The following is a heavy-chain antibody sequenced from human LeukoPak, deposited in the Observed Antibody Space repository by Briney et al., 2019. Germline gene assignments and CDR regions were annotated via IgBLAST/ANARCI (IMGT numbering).Heavy chain of an antibody. D-gene: IGHD3-16*01. CDR3: ARAQPDFVWGSYPRYFDY. CDR2: IYYSGST. J-gene: IGHJ4*02. CDR1: GGSISGYY. Sequence: SETLSLTCTVSGGSISGYYWNWIRQPPGKGLEWIGYIYYSGSTNYNPSLKSRVTVSLDTSKNQFSLKLSSVTAADTAVYYCARAQPDFVWGSYPRYFDYWGQGTLVTVSS. V-gene: IGHV4-59*01.